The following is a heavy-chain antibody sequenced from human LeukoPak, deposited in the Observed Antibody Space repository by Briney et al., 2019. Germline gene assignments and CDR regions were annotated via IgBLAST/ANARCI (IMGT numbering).Heavy chain of an antibody. D-gene: IGHD6-13*01. CDR3: ARDPPHKASSWNG. Sequence: PGRSLRLSCAASGFTFDDYAMHWVRQAPGKGLEWVSSISSSSSYIYYADSVKGRFTISRDNAKNSLYLQMNSLRAEDTAVYYCARDPPHKASSWNGWGQGTLVTVSS. CDR1: GFTFDDYA. CDR2: ISSSSSYI. J-gene: IGHJ4*02. V-gene: IGHV3-21*01.